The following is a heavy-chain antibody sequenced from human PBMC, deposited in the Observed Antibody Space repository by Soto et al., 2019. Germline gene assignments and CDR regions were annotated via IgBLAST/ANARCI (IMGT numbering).Heavy chain of an antibody. CDR3: AKGGIYDWNRVLSD. D-gene: IGHD1-20*01. CDR1: GFTFNSYA. Sequence: PGGSLRLSCAASGFTFNSYAMSWVRQAPGKGLEWVSTISGSGGSTYYADSVKGRFTISRDNFKNTLYVQMNSPRGEDTAIYYCAKGGIYDWNRVLSDWGQGTLVTVSS. CDR2: ISGSGGST. J-gene: IGHJ4*02. V-gene: IGHV3-23*01.